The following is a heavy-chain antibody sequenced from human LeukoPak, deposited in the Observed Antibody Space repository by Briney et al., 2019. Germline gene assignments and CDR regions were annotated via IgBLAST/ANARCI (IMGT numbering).Heavy chain of an antibody. CDR1: GGSISSYY. J-gene: IGHJ3*02. Sequence: SETLSLTCTVSGGSISSYYWSWIRQPPGKGLEWIGYIYYSGSTNYNPSLKSRVTISVDTSKNQFSLKLSSVTAADTAVYYCTRQAVAGANDAFDIWGQGTMVTVSS. CDR2: IYYSGST. V-gene: IGHV4-59*08. CDR3: TRQAVAGANDAFDI. D-gene: IGHD6-19*01.